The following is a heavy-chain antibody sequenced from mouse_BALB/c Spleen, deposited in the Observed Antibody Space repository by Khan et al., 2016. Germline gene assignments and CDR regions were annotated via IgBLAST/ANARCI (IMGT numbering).Heavy chain of an antibody. J-gene: IGHJ2*01. V-gene: IGHV14-3*02. CDR3: ARRGPIYYYGSRYGY. CDR1: GFNIKDTY. CDR2: NDPANGNS. Sequence: LKESGAELVKPGASVKLSCTASGFNIKDTYMHWVKQRPEQGLEWIGRNDPANGNSKYDPKFQGKATIIVDKSSNTAYLQLSSLTSEDTAVYYCARRGPIYYYGSRYGYWGQGTTLPVSS. D-gene: IGHD1-1*01.